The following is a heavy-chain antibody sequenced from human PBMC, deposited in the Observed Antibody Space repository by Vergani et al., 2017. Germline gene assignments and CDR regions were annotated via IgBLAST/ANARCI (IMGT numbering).Heavy chain of an antibody. Sequence: QVQLQESGPGLLKPSQTLSLTCTVSGASVSRGTYYWTWIRQPAGKKLEWIVRMYTSGHTIYNPSLESRVTMSVDTSKNQFSLQLSSVTAADTAGYYCARASHCINCYSEGPNGPGYYYMDVWGKGTTVTVSS. CDR3: ARASHCINCYSEGPNGPGYYYMDV. J-gene: IGHJ6*03. CDR2: MYTSGHT. V-gene: IGHV4-61*02. CDR1: GASVSRGTYY. D-gene: IGHD2-21*01.